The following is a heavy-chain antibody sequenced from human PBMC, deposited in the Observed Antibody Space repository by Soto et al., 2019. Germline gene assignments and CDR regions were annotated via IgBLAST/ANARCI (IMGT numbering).Heavy chain of an antibody. D-gene: IGHD6-19*01. CDR1: GGSISSGGYS. CDR3: VSHRNYIVVSGSYFDY. V-gene: IGHV4-30-2*03. CDR2: IYYSGGT. Sequence: PSETLSLTCAVSGGSISSGGYSWSWIRQPLGKGLDWIESIYYSGGTHYNPSLKSRVTVSVDTSKNQFSLKLTSMTAADTAVYFCVSHRNYIVVSGSYFDYWSQGTLVTVSS. J-gene: IGHJ4*02.